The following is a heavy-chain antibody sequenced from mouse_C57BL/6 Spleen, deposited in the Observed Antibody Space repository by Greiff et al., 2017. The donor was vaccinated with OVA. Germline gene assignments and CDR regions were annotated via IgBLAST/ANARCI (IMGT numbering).Heavy chain of an antibody. CDR2: IYPGDGDT. CDR3: ARRESDDGYYFDY. Sequence: QVQLKESGAELVKPGASVKISCKASGYAFSSYWMNWVKQRPGKGLEWIGQIYPGDGDTNYNGKFKGKATLTADKSSSTAYMQLSSLTSEDSAVYFCARRESDDGYYFDYWGQGTTLTVSS. J-gene: IGHJ2*01. D-gene: IGHD2-3*01. CDR1: GYAFSSYW. V-gene: IGHV1-80*01.